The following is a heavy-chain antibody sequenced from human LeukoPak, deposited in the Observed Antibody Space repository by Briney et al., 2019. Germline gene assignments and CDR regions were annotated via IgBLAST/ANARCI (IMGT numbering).Heavy chain of an antibody. D-gene: IGHD6-19*01. V-gene: IGHV1-2*02. CDR2: INPNSGGT. J-gene: IGHJ4*02. CDR3: ARGLVRTLSSGWPPIDY. Sequence: ASVKVSCKASGYTFTGYYMHWVRQAPGQGLEWMGWINPNSGGTNYAQKFQGRVTMTRDTSISTAYMELSRLRSDDTAVYYCARGLVRTLSSGWPPIDYWGQGTLVTVSS. CDR1: GYTFTGYY.